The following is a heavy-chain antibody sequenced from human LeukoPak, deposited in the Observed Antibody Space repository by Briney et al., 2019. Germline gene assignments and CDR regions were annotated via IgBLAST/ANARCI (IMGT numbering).Heavy chain of an antibody. CDR3: AKDRDHYYDFWSCYSNWFDR. CDR1: GFTFSSYG. J-gene: IGHJ5*02. CDR2: IRYDGSNK. Sequence: GGSLRLSCAASGFTFSSYGMHWVRQAPGKGLEWVAFIRYDGSNKYYADSVKGRFTISRDYSKNTLYPQMNSLRAEDTAVYYCAKDRDHYYDFWSCYSNWFDRWGQGTLVTVSS. D-gene: IGHD3-3*01. V-gene: IGHV3-30*02.